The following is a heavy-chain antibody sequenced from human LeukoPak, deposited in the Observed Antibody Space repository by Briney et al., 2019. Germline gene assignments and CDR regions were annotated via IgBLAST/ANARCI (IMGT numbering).Heavy chain of an antibody. J-gene: IGHJ3*02. V-gene: IGHV1-2*02. CDR3: ARTLAARSAFDI. CDR2: FNPNSGDT. D-gene: IGHD6-6*01. CDR1: GYTFTGYY. Sequence: ASVRVSCKASGYTFTGYYIHWVRQAPGQGLEWMGWFNPNSGDTNYAQKFQGRVTMTRDTSVTTAFMELNSLRSDDTAVYYCARTLAARSAFDIWGQGTMVTVSS.